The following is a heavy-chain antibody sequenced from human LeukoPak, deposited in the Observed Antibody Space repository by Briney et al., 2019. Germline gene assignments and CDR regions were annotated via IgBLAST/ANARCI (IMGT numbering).Heavy chain of an antibody. Sequence: PSETLSLTCAVYGGSFSGYYWSWIRQPPGKGLEWIGEINHSGSTNYNPSLKSRVTISVDTSKNQFSLKLSSATAADTAVYYCASGTLYCSGGSCYSGDAFDIWGQGTMVTVSS. V-gene: IGHV4-34*01. J-gene: IGHJ3*02. CDR1: GGSFSGYY. D-gene: IGHD2-15*01. CDR2: INHSGST. CDR3: ASGTLYCSGGSCYSGDAFDI.